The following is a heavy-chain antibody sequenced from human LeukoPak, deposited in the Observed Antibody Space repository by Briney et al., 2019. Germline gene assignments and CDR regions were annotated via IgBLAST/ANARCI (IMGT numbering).Heavy chain of an antibody. CDR2: ISAYNGNT. D-gene: IGHD1-7*01. Sequence: ASVKVSCKASGYTFTGHYMHWVRRAPGQGLEWMGWISAYNGNTNYAQKLQGRVTMTTDTFTSTAYMELRSLRSDDTAVYYCARYPGTTGYYYYYYMDVWGKGTTVTVSS. J-gene: IGHJ6*03. CDR3: ARYPGTTGYYYYYYMDV. CDR1: GYTFTGHY. V-gene: IGHV1-18*04.